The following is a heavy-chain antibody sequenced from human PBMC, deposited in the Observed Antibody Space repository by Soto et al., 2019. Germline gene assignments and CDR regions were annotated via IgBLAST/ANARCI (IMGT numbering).Heavy chain of an antibody. V-gene: IGHV1-2*02. J-gene: IGHJ3*02. Sequence: GASVKVSCKASGYTFSGYYMHWVRQAPGQGLEWMGWISPKSGGTKYVQKFQGRVTMTRDTSSNTVYMDLSRLTSDDTAVYCCAREGTGYSAFDIWGQGTMVTVSS. D-gene: IGHD3-9*01. CDR3: AREGTGYSAFDI. CDR2: ISPKSGGT. CDR1: GYTFSGYY.